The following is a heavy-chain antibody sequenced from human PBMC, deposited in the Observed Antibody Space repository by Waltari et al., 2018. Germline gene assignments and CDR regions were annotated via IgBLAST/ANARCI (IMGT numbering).Heavy chain of an antibody. CDR3: ASQVFRYYYGSGKYFDL. CDR1: GYPLPELS. D-gene: IGHD3-10*01. V-gene: IGHV1-24*01. J-gene: IGHJ2*01. CDR2: FDPEDGET. Sequence: QVQLVQSGAEVTQPGASVKVSCKVSGYPLPELSMHRVMQAPGKGLEWMGGFDPEDGETIYAQKFQGRVTMTEDTSTDTAYMELSSLRSEDTAVYYCASQVFRYYYGSGKYFDLWGRGTLVTVSS.